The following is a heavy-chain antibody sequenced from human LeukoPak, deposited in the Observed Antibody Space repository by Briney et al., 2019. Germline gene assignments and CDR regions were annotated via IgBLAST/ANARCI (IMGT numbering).Heavy chain of an antibody. D-gene: IGHD6-13*01. CDR3: ARTYSSSWYSVPLRRRYYYYMDV. CDR2: INHSGST. J-gene: IGHJ6*03. CDR1: GGSISSSSYY. Sequence: PSETLSLTCTVSGGSISSSSYYWGWIRQPPGKGLEWIGSINHSGSTNYNPSLKSRATISVDTSKNQFSLKLSSVTAADTAVYYCARTYSSSWYSVPLRRRYYYYMDVWGKGTTVTISS. V-gene: IGHV4-39*07.